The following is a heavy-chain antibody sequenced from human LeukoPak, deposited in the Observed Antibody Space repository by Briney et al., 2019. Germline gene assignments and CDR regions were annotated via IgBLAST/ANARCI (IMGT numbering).Heavy chain of an antibody. Sequence: PSETLSLTCTVSGGSISSSSYYWGWIRQPPGKGLEWIGSIYYSGSTYHNPSLKSRVTISVDTSKSQFSLKLSSVTPADTAVYYCARRRGSYYSDGMDVWGQGTTVTVSS. J-gene: IGHJ6*02. CDR1: GGSISSSSYY. D-gene: IGHD1-26*01. CDR3: ARRRGSYYSDGMDV. V-gene: IGHV4-39*01. CDR2: IYYSGST.